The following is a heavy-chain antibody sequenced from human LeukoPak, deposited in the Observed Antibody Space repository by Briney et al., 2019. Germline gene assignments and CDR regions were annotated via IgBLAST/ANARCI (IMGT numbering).Heavy chain of an antibody. Sequence: GSLRLSFAASGFTFSSYEMNWVRQAPGKGLEGVSYIRSSGSIIFYADSVKGRFTISRDNAKNSLYLQMNSLRAEDTAVYYCARVNDYGGNDDAFDIWGQGTMVTVSS. D-gene: IGHD4-23*01. CDR1: GFTFSSYE. CDR2: IRSSGSII. V-gene: IGHV3-48*03. CDR3: ARVNDYGGNDDAFDI. J-gene: IGHJ3*02.